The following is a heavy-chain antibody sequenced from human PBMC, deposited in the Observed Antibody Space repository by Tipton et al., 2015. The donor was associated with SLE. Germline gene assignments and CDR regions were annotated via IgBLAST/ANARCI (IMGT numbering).Heavy chain of an antibody. J-gene: IGHJ4*02. CDR1: GGSISTYH. V-gene: IGHV4-59*01. Sequence: TLSLTCTISGGSISTYHWSWLRQSPGKGLEWIGYIHHSGSINYNPSLKSRVTISLDPSKSQFSLRLSSVTAADTAIYYCARGGIYHDYSGNFDFWGQGTLVTASS. CDR2: IHHSGSI. D-gene: IGHD3-22*01. CDR3: ARGGIYHDYSGNFDF.